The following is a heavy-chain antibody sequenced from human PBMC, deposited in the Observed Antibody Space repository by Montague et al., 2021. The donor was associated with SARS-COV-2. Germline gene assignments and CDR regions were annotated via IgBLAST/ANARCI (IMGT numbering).Heavy chain of an antibody. D-gene: IGHD1-1*01. J-gene: IGHJ5*02. CDR2: IPYSGAT. V-gene: IGHV4-39*07. Sequence: SETLSLTCTVSGGSMSTVNYYWGWVRQTPGKGLDWVGSIPYSGATYYNPSLGTRVSIARDTTKSQFSLALGSVTAAATAVYYCARERQEVGIYFDPWGHGTLVTVSS. CDR3: ARERQEVGIYFDP. CDR1: GGSMSTVNYY.